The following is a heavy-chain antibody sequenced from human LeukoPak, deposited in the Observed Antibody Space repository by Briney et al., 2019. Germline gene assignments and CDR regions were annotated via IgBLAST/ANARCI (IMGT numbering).Heavy chain of an antibody. CDR3: ARVAVAATTDVWWFAP. CDR2: IYYSGST. V-gene: IGHV4-39*07. Sequence: SETLSLTCTGSGGSISSSSYYWGWIRQPPGKGLVWIGRIYYSGSTYYNPSLKSRVTISVDTSKNQFSLKLSSVTAADTAVYYCARVAVAATTDVWWFAPWGQGTLVTVSS. CDR1: GGSISSSSYY. D-gene: IGHD2-15*01. J-gene: IGHJ5*02.